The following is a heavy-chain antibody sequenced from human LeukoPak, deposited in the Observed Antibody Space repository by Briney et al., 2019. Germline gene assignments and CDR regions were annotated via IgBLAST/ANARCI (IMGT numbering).Heavy chain of an antibody. CDR2: MNEDGSEK. Sequence: GGSLRLSCAASGFTFSSYWMSWVRQAPGKGLEWVANMNEDGSEKYYVDSLKGRFTISRDNAKNSLYLQMNSLRAEDTAVYYCARDSVHGYYDSSGYSALFDSWGQGTLVTVSS. V-gene: IGHV3-7*01. CDR1: GFTFSSYW. D-gene: IGHD3-22*01. CDR3: ARDSVHGYYDSSGYSALFDS. J-gene: IGHJ4*02.